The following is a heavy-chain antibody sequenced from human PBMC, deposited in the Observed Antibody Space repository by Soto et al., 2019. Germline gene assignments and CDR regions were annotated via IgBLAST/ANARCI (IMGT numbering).Heavy chain of an antibody. V-gene: IGHV3-21*01. CDR1: GFTFSIYA. D-gene: IGHD1-26*01. J-gene: IGHJ4*02. Sequence: EAQLLESGGGLVHPGGSLRLSCAASGFTFSIYAMSWVRQAPGKGLEWVSSISSGSSYIYYADSVKGRFTISRDNAKNSLYLQMNSLRAEDTAVYYCARDSLYSGSYRDFDYWGQGTLVTVSS. CDR2: ISSGSSYI. CDR3: ARDSLYSGSYRDFDY.